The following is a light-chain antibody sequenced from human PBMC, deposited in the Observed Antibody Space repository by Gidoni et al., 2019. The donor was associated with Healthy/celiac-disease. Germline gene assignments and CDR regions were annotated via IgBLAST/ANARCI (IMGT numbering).Light chain of an antibody. V-gene: IGKV3-20*01. Sequence: EIVLTQSPGTLSLSPGERATLSCRASQSVSSSYLAWYPQKPGQAPRLLIYAESSRATGIPDRFSGSGSGTDFSLTISILAPLVFAVYYCQQYGSSPRTFGQGTKVEIK. J-gene: IGKJ1*01. CDR2: AES. CDR3: QQYGSSPRT. CDR1: QSVSSSY.